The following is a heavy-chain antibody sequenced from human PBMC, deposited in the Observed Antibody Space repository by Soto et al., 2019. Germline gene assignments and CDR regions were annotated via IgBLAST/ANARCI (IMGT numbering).Heavy chain of an antibody. CDR3: ARSSRGGNAGYFDL. V-gene: IGHV3-53*01. CDR1: GFTVSSNY. CDR2: IYSGGST. Sequence: GGSLRLSCAASGFTVSSNYMSWVRQAPGKGLEWVSVIYSGGSTHYADSVKGRFTISRDNSKNTLYLQMNSLRAEDTAVYYCARSSRGGNAGYFDLWGRGTLVTVSS. D-gene: IGHD2-15*01. J-gene: IGHJ2*01.